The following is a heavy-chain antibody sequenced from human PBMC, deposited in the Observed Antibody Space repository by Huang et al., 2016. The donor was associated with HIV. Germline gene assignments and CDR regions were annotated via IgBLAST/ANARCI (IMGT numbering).Heavy chain of an antibody. CDR2: VNQLGSP. J-gene: IGHJ5*02. CDR1: GGSLSGYY. D-gene: IGHD3-10*01. CDR3: ARDATKNPRGWFDP. Sequence: QVHLQQWGAGLLKSAETLSLTCAVYGGSLSGYYWSWLRQTPGKGLEWIGEVNQLGSPNYNPSLKSRVSISMDESKKQFSLKLKFISDADTAVYFCARDATKNPRGWFDPWGQGSLVSVSS. V-gene: IGHV4-34*02.